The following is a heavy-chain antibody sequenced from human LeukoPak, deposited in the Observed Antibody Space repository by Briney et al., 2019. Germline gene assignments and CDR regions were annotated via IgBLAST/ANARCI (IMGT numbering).Heavy chain of an antibody. J-gene: IGHJ4*02. CDR1: GFTFSSYW. CDR3: ARSRIVGALGY. V-gene: IGHV3-74*01. CDR2: INSDGSST. Sequence: GGSLRLSCAASGFTFSSYWMHWVRQAPGKGLVWVSSINSDGSSTSYADSVKGRFTISRDNAKNTLYLQMNSLRAEDTAVYYCARSRIVGALGYWGQGTLVTVSS. D-gene: IGHD1-26*01.